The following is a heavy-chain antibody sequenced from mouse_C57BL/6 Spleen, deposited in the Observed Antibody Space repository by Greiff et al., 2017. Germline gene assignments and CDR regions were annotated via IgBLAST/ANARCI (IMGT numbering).Heavy chain of an antibody. CDR1: GYTFTSYW. J-gene: IGHJ4*01. CDR2: IDPSDSYT. V-gene: IGHV1-69*01. Sequence: QVQLQQPGAELVMPGASVKLSCKASGYTFTSYWMHWVKQRPGQGLEWIGEIDPSDSYTNYNQKFKGKSTLTVDKSSSTAYMQLSSLTSEDSAVYYCARGDYGSSYAIDYWGQGTSVTVSS. D-gene: IGHD1-1*01. CDR3: ARGDYGSSYAIDY.